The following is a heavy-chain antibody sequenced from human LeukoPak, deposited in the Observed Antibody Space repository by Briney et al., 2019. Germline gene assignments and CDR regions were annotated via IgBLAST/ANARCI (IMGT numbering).Heavy chain of an antibody. D-gene: IGHD1-26*01. Sequence: ASVKVSCKASGYTFTSYDINWVRQATGQGLEWMGWMNPNSGNTGYAQKFQGRVTITRNTSISTAYMELSILRSEDTAVYYCARRGRSGSYYHSYSYTDVSGKGTPVTVSS. CDR1: GYTFTSYD. J-gene: IGHJ6*03. V-gene: IGHV1-8*03. CDR3: ARRGRSGSYYHSYSYTDV. CDR2: MNPNSGNT.